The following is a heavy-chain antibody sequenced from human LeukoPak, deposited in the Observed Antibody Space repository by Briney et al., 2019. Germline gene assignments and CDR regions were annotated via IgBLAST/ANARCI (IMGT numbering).Heavy chain of an antibody. V-gene: IGHV1-69*05. CDR3: ASPQAYCGGDCPAQYFQH. Sequence: GASVKVSCKASGGTFSSYAISWVRQAPGQELEWMGGIIPIFGTANYAQKFQGRVTITTDESTSTAYMELSSLRSEDTAVYYCASPQAYCGGDCPAQYFQHWGQGTLVTVSS. D-gene: IGHD2-21*02. CDR1: GGTFSSYA. J-gene: IGHJ1*01. CDR2: IIPIFGTA.